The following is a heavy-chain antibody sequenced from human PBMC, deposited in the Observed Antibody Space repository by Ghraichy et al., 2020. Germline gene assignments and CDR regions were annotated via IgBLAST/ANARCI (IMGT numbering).Heavy chain of an antibody. D-gene: IGHD4-17*01. CDR1: GGTFSSYA. CDR3: ARDQSSGVTTAYYYYMDV. CDR2: IIPIFGTA. Sequence: SVKVSCKASGGTFSSYAISWVRQAPGQGLEWMGGIIPIFGTANYAQKFQGRVTITADESTSTAYMELSSLRSEDTAVYYCARDQSSGVTTAYYYYMDVWGKGTTVTVSS. V-gene: IGHV1-69*13. J-gene: IGHJ6*03.